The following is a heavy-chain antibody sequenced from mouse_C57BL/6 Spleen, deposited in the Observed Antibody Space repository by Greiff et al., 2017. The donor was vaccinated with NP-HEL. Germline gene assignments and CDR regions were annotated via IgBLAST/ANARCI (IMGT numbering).Heavy chain of an antibody. CDR1: GYAFSSSW. J-gene: IGHJ2*01. CDR2: IYPGDGDT. Sequence: VKLMESGPELVKPGASVKISCKASGYAFSSSWMNWVKQRPGKGLEWIGRIYPGDGDTNYNGKFKGKATLTADKSSSTAYMQLSSLTSEDSAVYFCARRDYHFDYWGQGTTLTVSS. D-gene: IGHD2-4*01. CDR3: ARRDYHFDY. V-gene: IGHV1-82*01.